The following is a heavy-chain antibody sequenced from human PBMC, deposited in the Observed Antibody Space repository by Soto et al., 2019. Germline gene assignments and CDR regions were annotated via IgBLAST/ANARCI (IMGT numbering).Heavy chain of an antibody. CDR1: GGSISSYY. Sequence: PSETLSLTCTVSGGSISSYYWSWIRQPPGKGLEWIGYIYYSGSTNYNPSLESRVTISVDTSKNQFSLKLSSVTAADTAVYYCARGGCSGGSCYSPLDWFDPWGQGTLVTVSS. CDR2: IYYSGST. V-gene: IGHV4-59*01. J-gene: IGHJ5*02. CDR3: ARGGCSGGSCYSPLDWFDP. D-gene: IGHD2-15*01.